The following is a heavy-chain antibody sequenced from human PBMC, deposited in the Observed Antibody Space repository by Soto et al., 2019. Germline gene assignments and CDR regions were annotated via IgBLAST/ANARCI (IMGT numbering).Heavy chain of an antibody. D-gene: IGHD5-12*01. CDR2: ISWDGGST. V-gene: IGHV3-43D*04. CDR1: GFTFDDYA. J-gene: IGHJ2*01. Sequence: XGSLRLSCAASGFTFDDYAMHWVRQAPGKGLEWVSLISWDGGSTYYADSVKGRFTISRDNSKNSLYLQMNSLRAEDTALYYCAKDTSGFPHWYLELWGRGTLVTV. CDR3: AKDTSGFPHWYLEL.